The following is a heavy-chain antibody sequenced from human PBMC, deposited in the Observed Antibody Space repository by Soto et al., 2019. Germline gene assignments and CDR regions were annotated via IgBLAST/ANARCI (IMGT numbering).Heavy chain of an antibody. CDR3: AKGSSGWLVDY. D-gene: IGHD6-19*01. V-gene: IGHV3-30*18. Sequence: QVQLVESGGGVVQPGRSLRLSCAASGFTFSSYGMHWVRQAPGKGLEWVAVISYDGSNKYYADSVKGRFTISRDNSKNTLYLQMNSLRAEDTALYYCAKGSSGWLVDYWGQGTLVTVSS. CDR2: ISYDGSNK. CDR1: GFTFSSYG. J-gene: IGHJ4*02.